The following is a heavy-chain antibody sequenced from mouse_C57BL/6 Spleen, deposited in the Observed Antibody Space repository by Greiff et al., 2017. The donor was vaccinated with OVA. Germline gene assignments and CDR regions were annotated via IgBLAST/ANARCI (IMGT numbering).Heavy chain of an antibody. CDR3: ARGGGYYIDFDY. CDR1: GYSITSGYY. V-gene: IGHV3-6*01. CDR2: ISYDGSN. D-gene: IGHD2-12*01. Sequence: EVQLVESGPGLVKPSQSLSLTCSVTGYSITSGYYWNWIRQFPGNKLEWMGYISYDGSNNYNPSLKNRISITRDTSKNQFFLKLNSVTTEDTATYYCARGGGYYIDFDYWGQGTTLTVSS. J-gene: IGHJ2*01.